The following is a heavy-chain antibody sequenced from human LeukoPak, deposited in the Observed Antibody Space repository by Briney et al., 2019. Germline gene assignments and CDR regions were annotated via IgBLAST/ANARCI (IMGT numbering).Heavy chain of an antibody. J-gene: IGHJ5*01. V-gene: IGHV4-59*01. CDR2: IYSTGST. CDR3: AREPVAPARGFDS. D-gene: IGHD6-6*01. Sequence: SETLSLTCSDSGGSISSNYCNWIQQPPGKGLEWIGYIYSTGSTNYNPSLQSRVTISVDTSKNQFSLKLTSMTAADTAVYYCAREPVAPARGFDSWGQGTLVTVSS. CDR1: GGSISSNY.